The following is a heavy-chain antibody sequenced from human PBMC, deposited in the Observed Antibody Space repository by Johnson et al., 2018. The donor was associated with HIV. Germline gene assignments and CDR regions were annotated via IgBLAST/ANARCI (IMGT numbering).Heavy chain of an antibody. CDR3: ARERSPGIAARDDAFDI. Sequence: VQLVESGGGLVQPGGSLRLSCAASGFTFSSYWMSWVRQAPGKGLECVANIKQDGSEKYYVDSVKGRFTISRDNAKNSLYLQMNSLRAEDTALYYCARERSPGIAARDDAFDIWGQGTMVTVSS. CDR2: IKQDGSEK. J-gene: IGHJ3*02. V-gene: IGHV3-7*05. D-gene: IGHD6-6*01. CDR1: GFTFSSYW.